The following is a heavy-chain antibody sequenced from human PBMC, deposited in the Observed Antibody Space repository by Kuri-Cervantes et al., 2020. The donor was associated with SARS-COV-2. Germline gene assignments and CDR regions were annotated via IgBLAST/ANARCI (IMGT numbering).Heavy chain of an antibody. CDR2: IKHDGTKT. Sequence: GGSLRLSCAASGFSFSDYWMTWVRQAPGKGLEWVANIKHDGTKTHYVDSVKGRFTISRDNSKNTLYLQMNSLRAEDTAVYYCARDRGYGSGSYSWFDPWGQGTLVTVSS. J-gene: IGHJ5*02. V-gene: IGHV3-7*01. CDR1: GFSFSDYW. D-gene: IGHD3-10*01. CDR3: ARDRGYGSGSYSWFDP.